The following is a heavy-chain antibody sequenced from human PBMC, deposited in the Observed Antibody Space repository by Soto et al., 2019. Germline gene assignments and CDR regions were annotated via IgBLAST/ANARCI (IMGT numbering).Heavy chain of an antibody. Sequence: PGGSLRLSCAASGFTFSSYAMSWVRQAPGKGLEWVSAISGSGGSTYYADSVKGRFTISRDNSKNTLYLQMNSLRAEDTAVYYCAXDATLFPYSSSWPYFDYWGQGTLVTVSS. CDR3: AXDATLFPYSSSWPYFDY. CDR1: GFTFSSYA. CDR2: ISGSGGST. V-gene: IGHV3-23*01. J-gene: IGHJ4*02. D-gene: IGHD6-13*01.